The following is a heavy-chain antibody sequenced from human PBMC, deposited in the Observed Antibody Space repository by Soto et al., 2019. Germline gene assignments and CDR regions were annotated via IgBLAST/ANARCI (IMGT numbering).Heavy chain of an antibody. J-gene: IGHJ4*02. CDR3: ASRGSGSYYDY. Sequence: EVQLLESGGGLVQPGGSLRLSCAASGFTFSSYAMRWVRQAPGKGLEWVSAISGSGGSTYYADSGKGRFTISRDNSKNTLYLQMNSLRAEDTAVYYWASRGSGSYYDYWGQGTLVTVSS. CDR1: GFTFSSYA. D-gene: IGHD1-26*01. V-gene: IGHV3-23*01. CDR2: ISGSGGST.